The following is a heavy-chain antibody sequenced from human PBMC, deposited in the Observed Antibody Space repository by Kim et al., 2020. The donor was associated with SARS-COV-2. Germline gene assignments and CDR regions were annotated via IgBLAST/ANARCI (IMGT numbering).Heavy chain of an antibody. CDR2: ISASSGAI. CDR3: ARDLSYGSTYYYYFDS. Sequence: GGSLRLSCAASGFTFSRHAMNWVRQAPGKGLEWVSYISASSGAIYYADSVKGRFTVSRDNAKHSVYLQMNSLRDEDTAVYYCARDLSYGSTYYYYFDSWGQGTLVTVSS. V-gene: IGHV3-48*02. J-gene: IGHJ4*02. CDR1: GFTFSRHA. D-gene: IGHD3-22*01.